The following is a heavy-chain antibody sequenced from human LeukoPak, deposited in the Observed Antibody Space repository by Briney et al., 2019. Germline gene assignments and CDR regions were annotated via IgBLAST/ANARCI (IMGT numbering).Heavy chain of an antibody. CDR1: GFTFSSYA. Sequence: PGGSLRLSCAAAGFTFSSYAMSWVRQAPGKGLGWVSGVSGSGGSTYYADSVKGRFTISRDNSKNTLYLQMNSLRAEETAVYYCAKDLDIVATITGNWGQGTLVTVSS. CDR2: VSGSGGST. D-gene: IGHD5-12*01. CDR3: AKDLDIVATITGN. V-gene: IGHV3-23*01. J-gene: IGHJ4*02.